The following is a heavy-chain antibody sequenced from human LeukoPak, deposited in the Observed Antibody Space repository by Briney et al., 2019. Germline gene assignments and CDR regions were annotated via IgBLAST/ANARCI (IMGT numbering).Heavy chain of an antibody. CDR3: AEWEGFDI. J-gene: IGHJ3*02. CDR1: GFTFSNYE. Sequence: PGWSLRLSCAASGFTFSNYEMSWVRHAPGKGLEWISYISSIGTTIYYADSVKGRFTISRDNAKNALYLQMNSLRAEDTAVDYCAEWEGFDIWGQGRMVTVSS. V-gene: IGHV3-48*03. CDR2: ISSIGTTI. D-gene: IGHD1-26*01.